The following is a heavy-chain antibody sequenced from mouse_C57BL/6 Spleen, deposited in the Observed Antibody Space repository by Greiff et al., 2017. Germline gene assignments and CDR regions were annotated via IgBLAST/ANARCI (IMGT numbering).Heavy chain of an antibody. J-gene: IGHJ3*01. CDR3: ARSSVSLLSPFAY. CDR2: IRNKANGYTT. D-gene: IGHD2-10*01. Sequence: EVKVVESGGGLVQPGGSLSLSCAASGFTFTDYYMSWVRQPPGKALEWLGFIRNKANGYTTEYSASVKGRFTISRDNSQSILYLQMNALRAEDSATYCSARSSVSLLSPFAYWGQGTLVTVSA. V-gene: IGHV7-3*01. CDR1: GFTFTDYY.